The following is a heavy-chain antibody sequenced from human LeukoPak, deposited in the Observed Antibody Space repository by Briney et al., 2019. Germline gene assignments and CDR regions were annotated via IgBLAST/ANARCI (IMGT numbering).Heavy chain of an antibody. CDR3: AKGLVLYYFDY. CDR2: ISAGGDLT. D-gene: IGHD2-8*02. V-gene: IGHV3-23*01. Sequence: GGSPRLSCAASGFTFSSYGMSWVRQAPGKGLEWVAAISAGGDLTNYADSVKGRFTISRDNSKNTLYLQMNSLRAEDTAVYYCAKGLVLYYFDYWGQGTLVTVSS. J-gene: IGHJ4*02. CDR1: GFTFSSYG.